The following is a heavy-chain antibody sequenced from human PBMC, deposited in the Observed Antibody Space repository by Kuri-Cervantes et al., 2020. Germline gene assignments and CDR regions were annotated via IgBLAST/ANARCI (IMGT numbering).Heavy chain of an antibody. CDR1: GFSLSNERMG. CDR2: SFSNDEK. J-gene: IGHJ4*02. D-gene: IGHD3-9*01. V-gene: IGHV2-26*01. Sequence: SGPTLVKPTETLTLTCTVSGFSLSNERMGVSWIRQPPGKALEWLAHSFSNDEKSYITSLKSRLTISKDTSKSQVVLTMTNMDPVDTATYYCAHLYYDILTGYYTSFDYWGQGTLVTVSS. CDR3: AHLYYDILTGYYTSFDY.